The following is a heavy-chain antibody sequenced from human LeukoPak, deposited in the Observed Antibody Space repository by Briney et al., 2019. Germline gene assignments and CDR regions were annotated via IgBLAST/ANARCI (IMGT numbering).Heavy chain of an antibody. CDR3: ATSGGFVLPNAITGNWYMDV. CDR1: GFTFSDYS. CDR2: ITSAGGYT. D-gene: IGHD2-2*01. J-gene: IGHJ6*03. Sequence: GGSLRLSCGASGFTFSDYSMNWVRQAPGRGLAWVASITSAGGYTYYADSVKGRFTISRDNAQNSLFLQMNSLRAEDTAVYFCATSGGFVLPNAITGNWYMDVWGRGTSVTVSS. V-gene: IGHV3-21*01.